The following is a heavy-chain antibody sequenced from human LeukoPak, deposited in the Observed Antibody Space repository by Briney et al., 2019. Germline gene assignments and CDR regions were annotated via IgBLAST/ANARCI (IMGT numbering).Heavy chain of an antibody. CDR3: AERDNSGYDLGIGYVDY. D-gene: IGHD5-12*01. Sequence: HAGGSLRLSCAASGFTFSSYAMSWVRQAPGKGLEWVSAISGSGGSTYYADSVKGRFTISGDNSKNTLYLQMNSLRAEDTAVYYCAERDNSGYDLGIGYVDYWGQGTLVTVSS. J-gene: IGHJ4*02. V-gene: IGHV3-23*01. CDR1: GFTFSSYA. CDR2: ISGSGGST.